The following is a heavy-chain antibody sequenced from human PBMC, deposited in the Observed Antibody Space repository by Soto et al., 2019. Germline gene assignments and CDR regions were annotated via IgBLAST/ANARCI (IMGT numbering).Heavy chain of an antibody. Sequence: EVQLLESGGGLVQPGGSLRLSCVASGFTFSNYAMNWVRQAPGKGLEWISAISGGGVNTYYADSVKGRISVSRDNSKSTLYLHIDSLRAADTAVYYCAKDIAPNHYDGSGDPFDVWGQGTKVTVSS. CDR3: AKDIAPNHYDGSGDPFDV. V-gene: IGHV3-23*01. CDR2: ISGGGVNT. CDR1: GFTFSNYA. J-gene: IGHJ3*01. D-gene: IGHD3-22*01.